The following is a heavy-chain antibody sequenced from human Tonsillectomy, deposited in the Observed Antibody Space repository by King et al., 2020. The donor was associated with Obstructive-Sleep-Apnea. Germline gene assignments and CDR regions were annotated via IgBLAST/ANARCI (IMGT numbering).Heavy chain of an antibody. CDR3: ARGDSFGYTYYFDY. J-gene: IGHJ4*02. V-gene: IGHV3-30*04. D-gene: IGHD5-18*01. CDR1: GFTFSRYA. Sequence: VQLVESGGGVVQPGKSLRLSCAASGFTFSRYAMHWVRQAPGKGLEWVTLISYDGDIKYSADSVKGRFTISRDSSKNTLYLQMSSLRLEDTAVYYCARGDSFGYTYYFDYWGQGTLVTVSS. CDR2: ISYDGDIK.